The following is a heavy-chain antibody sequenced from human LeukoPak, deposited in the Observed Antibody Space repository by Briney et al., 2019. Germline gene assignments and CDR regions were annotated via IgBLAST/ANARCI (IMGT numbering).Heavy chain of an antibody. J-gene: IGHJ4*02. Sequence: GASVKVSCKASGYTFTGYYMHWVRQAPGQGLEWMGWINPNSGGTNYAQKFQGRVTMTRDTSISTAYMELGRLRSDDTAVYYCARESSVATPGVDYWGQGTLVTVSS. D-gene: IGHD5-12*01. CDR1: GYTFTGYY. CDR2: INPNSGGT. CDR3: ARESSVATPGVDY. V-gene: IGHV1-2*02.